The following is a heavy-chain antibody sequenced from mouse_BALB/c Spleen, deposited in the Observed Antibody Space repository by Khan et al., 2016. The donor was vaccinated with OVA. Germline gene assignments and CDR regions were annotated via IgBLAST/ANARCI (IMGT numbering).Heavy chain of an antibody. Sequence: EVQLQESGPGLVKPSQSLSLTCTVTGYSITSDYAWNWIRQFQGNKLEGMGYISYSGSANYNPSLKSRITINRDTTETQFFLQLNSVSTEDSATYYCARPYSSGPCYFDVWGAGTSGTVSS. CDR2: ISYSGSA. V-gene: IGHV3-2*02. CDR1: GYSITSDYA. J-gene: IGHJ1*01. CDR3: ARPYSSGPCYFDV. D-gene: IGHD1-1*01.